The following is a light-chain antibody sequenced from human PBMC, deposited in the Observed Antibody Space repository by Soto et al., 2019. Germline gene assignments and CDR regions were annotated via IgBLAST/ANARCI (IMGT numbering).Light chain of an antibody. CDR2: DAS. Sequence: EIVLTQSPATLSLSPGERAALSCRAGQSVSSYLAWYQQKPGQAPRLLIYDASNRATGIPARFSGSGSGTDFTLTISSLEPEDFAVYYCQQRSNWPPYTFGRGTKLEIK. CDR1: QSVSSY. CDR3: QQRSNWPPYT. V-gene: IGKV3-11*01. J-gene: IGKJ2*01.